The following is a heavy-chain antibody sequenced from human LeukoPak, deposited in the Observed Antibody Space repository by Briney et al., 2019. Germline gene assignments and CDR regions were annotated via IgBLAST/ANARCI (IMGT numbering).Heavy chain of an antibody. D-gene: IGHD1-26*01. Sequence: PGGSLRLSCAASGFTFSTYSMNWVRQAPGKGLEWVSYISSGSTTIYYTDSVKGRFTVSRDDAKNSLYLQMNSLRAEDTAVYYCASRSFGDYWGQGTLVTVSS. CDR1: GFTFSTYS. V-gene: IGHV3-48*01. CDR3: ASRSFGDY. CDR2: ISSGSTTI. J-gene: IGHJ4*02.